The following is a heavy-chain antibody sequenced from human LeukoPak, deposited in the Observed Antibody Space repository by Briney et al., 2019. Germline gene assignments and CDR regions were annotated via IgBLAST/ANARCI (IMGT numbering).Heavy chain of an antibody. CDR1: GDSVSSNSAA. D-gene: IGHD6-19*01. J-gene: IGHJ4*02. Sequence: SQTLSLTCAISGDSVSSNSAAWNWIRQSPSRGLEWLGRTYYRSKWYNDYAVSVKSRITINPDTSKNQFSLQLNSVTAADTAVYYCARGAWGYSSGWYLRHWGQGTLVTVSP. V-gene: IGHV6-1*01. CDR2: TYYRSKWYN. CDR3: ARGAWGYSSGWYLRH.